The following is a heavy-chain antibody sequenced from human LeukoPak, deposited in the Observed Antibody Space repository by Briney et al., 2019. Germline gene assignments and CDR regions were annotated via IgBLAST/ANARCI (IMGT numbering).Heavy chain of an antibody. J-gene: IGHJ4*02. Sequence: ASVKVSCKASGGTFSSYAISWVRQASGQGLEWMGWMNPNSGNTGFAQKFQGRATMTRNSSINTAYMELHSLRSEDTAVYYCSDNYGFWGRGTLVAVSS. CDR3: SDNYGF. CDR2: MNPNSGNT. V-gene: IGHV1-8*02. CDR1: GGTFSSYA.